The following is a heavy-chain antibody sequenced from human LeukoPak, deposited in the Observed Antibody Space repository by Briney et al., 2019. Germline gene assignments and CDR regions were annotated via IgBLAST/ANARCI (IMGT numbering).Heavy chain of an antibody. Sequence: GASVKVSCKAFGYTFTSNYMHWVRQAPGQGPEWMGVISPSGGSTTYAQKFQGRVTLTRDMSTSTDYLELSSLRSEDTAVYYCARSLVVGATYPYHWGQGTLVTVSS. D-gene: IGHD1-26*01. CDR1: GYTFTSNY. CDR3: ARSLVVGATYPYH. J-gene: IGHJ5*02. V-gene: IGHV1-46*01. CDR2: ISPSGGST.